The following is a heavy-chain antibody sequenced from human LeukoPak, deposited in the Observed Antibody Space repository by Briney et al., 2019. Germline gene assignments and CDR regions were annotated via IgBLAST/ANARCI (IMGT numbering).Heavy chain of an antibody. CDR1: GGSISSGGNY. Sequence: SQTLSLTCAVSGGSISSGGNYWSWIPQPAGKGLESIGRIYASGSTNYNPSLKSRVTISVDTSKNQFSLKLTSVTAADMAVYYCARDRRHCTGGSCYSERHYNYYYYMDVWGKGTTVTISS. CDR2: IYASGST. CDR3: ARDRRHCTGGSCYSERHYNYYYYMDV. J-gene: IGHJ6*03. V-gene: IGHV4-61*02. D-gene: IGHD2-15*01.